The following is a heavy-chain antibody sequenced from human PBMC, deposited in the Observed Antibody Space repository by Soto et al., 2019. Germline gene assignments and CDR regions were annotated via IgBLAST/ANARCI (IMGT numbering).Heavy chain of an antibody. CDR1: GGSISSGGYS. Sequence: QLQLQESGSGLVKPSQTLSLTCAVSGGSISSGGYSWSWIRQPPGKGLEWIGYIYHSGSTYYNPSLKSRVTITVARSTNQFSLKLSSVTAADTAVYYCASGLVTNLNYWGQGTRVTVSS. CDR2: IYHSGST. V-gene: IGHV4-30-2*01. D-gene: IGHD2-21*02. J-gene: IGHJ4*02. CDR3: ASGLVTNLNY.